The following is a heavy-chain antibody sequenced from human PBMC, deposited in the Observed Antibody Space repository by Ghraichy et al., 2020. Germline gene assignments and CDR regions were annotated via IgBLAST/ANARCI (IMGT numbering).Heavy chain of an antibody. D-gene: IGHD1-7*01. CDR2: IYYSGST. CDR1: GGSISSYY. V-gene: IGHV4-59*01. J-gene: IGHJ2*01. Sequence: SETLSLTCTVSGGSISSYYWSWIRQPPGKGLEWIGYIYYSGSTNYNPSLKSRVTISVDTSKNQFSLKLSSVTAADTAVYYCARFLTGTTPWYFDLWGRGTLVTVSS. CDR3: ARFLTGTTPWYFDL.